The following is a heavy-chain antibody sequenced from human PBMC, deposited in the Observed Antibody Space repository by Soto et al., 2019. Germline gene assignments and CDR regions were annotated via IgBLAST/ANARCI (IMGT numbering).Heavy chain of an antibody. CDR1: GASISNDY. CDR3: ARDKITGLFDY. CDR2: INHSGTI. D-gene: IGHD2-8*02. J-gene: IGHJ4*02. V-gene: IGHV4-59*12. Sequence: SETLSLTCTVSGASISNDYWSWIRQSPGKGLEWIGDINHSGTINYNPSFRSRVSISVDTSKNHFSLKLTSVAAADTAVYYCARDKITGLFDYWGQGTLVTVS.